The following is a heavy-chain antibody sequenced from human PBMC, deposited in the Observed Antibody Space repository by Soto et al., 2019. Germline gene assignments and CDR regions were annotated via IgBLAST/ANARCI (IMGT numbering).Heavy chain of an antibody. V-gene: IGHV4-31*03. CDR2: IYYSVSA. J-gene: IGHJ4*02. Sequence: QVQLQESGPGLVKPSQTLSLTCTVSGCSISSGGYYCSWIRQHPVKGLEWIWYIYYSVSAYYNTSLKSRVTISVDTSKNQFSLKLSSVTAEDTAVYYCARSGYSYGPNPLLYCGQGPLVTVSS. CDR3: ARSGYSYGPNPLLY. D-gene: IGHD5-18*01. CDR1: GCSISSGGYY.